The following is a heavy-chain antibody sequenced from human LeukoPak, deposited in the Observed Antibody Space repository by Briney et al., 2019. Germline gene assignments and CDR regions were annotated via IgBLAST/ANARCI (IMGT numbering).Heavy chain of an antibody. Sequence: PGGSLRLSCAASGFNFSSDWISWVRQAPGKGLEWVANIKQDGSEKYYVDSVKGRFTISRDNAKNSLYLQMNSLRAEDTAVYYCARDAQIDSYYDAFDIWGQGTMVTVSS. J-gene: IGHJ3*02. V-gene: IGHV3-7*04. CDR1: GFNFSSDW. CDR2: IKQDGSEK. D-gene: IGHD1-26*01. CDR3: ARDAQIDSYYDAFDI.